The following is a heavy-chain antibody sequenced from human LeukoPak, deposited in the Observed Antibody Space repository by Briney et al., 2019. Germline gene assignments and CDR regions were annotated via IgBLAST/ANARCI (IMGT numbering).Heavy chain of an antibody. Sequence: ASVKVSCKASGGTFSNYAFSWVRQAPGQGLEWMGDTNLMFGAATYAQKFKGRLSITADESTTTVYMHLTSLKSEDTATYYCVKDLIPNFLLQNLGSSWGQGTLVTVSS. CDR2: TNLMFGAA. V-gene: IGHV1-69*13. J-gene: IGHJ1*01. CDR1: GGTFSNYA. CDR3: VKDLIPNFLLQNLGSS. D-gene: IGHD6-6*01.